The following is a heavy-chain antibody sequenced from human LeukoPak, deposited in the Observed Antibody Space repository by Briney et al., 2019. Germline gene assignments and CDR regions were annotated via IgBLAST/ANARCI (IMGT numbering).Heavy chain of an antibody. Sequence: ASVKVSCKASGYTFTGYYMHWVRQAPGQGLEWMGWINPNSGGTNYAQKFQGRVTMTRDTSISTAYMELSRLRSDDTAVYYCATVDTAMVTPFDYYYGMDVWGQGTTVTVSS. CDR2: INPNSGGT. CDR3: ATVDTAMVTPFDYYYGMDV. CDR1: GYTFTGYY. D-gene: IGHD5-18*01. J-gene: IGHJ6*02. V-gene: IGHV1-2*02.